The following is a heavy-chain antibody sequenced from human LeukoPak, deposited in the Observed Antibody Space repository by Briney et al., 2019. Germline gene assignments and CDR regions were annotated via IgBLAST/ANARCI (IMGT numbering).Heavy chain of an antibody. CDR2: INPNSGGT. J-gene: IGHJ3*02. CDR1: GYTFTGHY. Sequence: ASVKVSCKASGYTFTGHYMHWVRQAPGQGLEWMGWINPNSGGTNFAQKFQGRVTMTRDSPISTAYMELSRLRSDDTAIYYCARSLNCSTTSCYLFGAFDIWGQGTMVTVSS. CDR3: ARSLNCSTTSCYLFGAFDI. V-gene: IGHV1-2*02. D-gene: IGHD2-2*01.